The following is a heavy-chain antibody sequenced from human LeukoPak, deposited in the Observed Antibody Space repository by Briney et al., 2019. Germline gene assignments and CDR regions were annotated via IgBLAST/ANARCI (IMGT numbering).Heavy chain of an antibody. D-gene: IGHD3-10*01. Sequence: SETLSPTCTVSGGSISSYYWSWIRQPPGKGLEWIGYIYYSGSTNYNPSLKSRVTISVDTSKNQFSLKLSSVTAADTAVYYCARGYYGSGSALAFDIWGQGTMVTVSS. CDR1: GGSISSYY. CDR3: ARGYYGSGSALAFDI. CDR2: IYYSGST. V-gene: IGHV4-59*01. J-gene: IGHJ3*02.